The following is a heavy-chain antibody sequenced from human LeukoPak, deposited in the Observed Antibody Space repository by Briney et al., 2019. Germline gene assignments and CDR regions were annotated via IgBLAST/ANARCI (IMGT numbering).Heavy chain of an antibody. CDR2: ISGSGGST. D-gene: IGHD3-10*01. CDR1: EFTFSSYA. V-gene: IGHV3-23*01. Sequence: GGSLRLSCAASEFTFSSYAMSWVRQAPGKGLEWVSAISGSGGSTYYADSVKGRFTISRDNSKNTLYLQMNSLRAEDTAVYYCAKDGAMVRGVISYFDYWGQGTLVTVSS. J-gene: IGHJ4*02. CDR3: AKDGAMVRGVISYFDY.